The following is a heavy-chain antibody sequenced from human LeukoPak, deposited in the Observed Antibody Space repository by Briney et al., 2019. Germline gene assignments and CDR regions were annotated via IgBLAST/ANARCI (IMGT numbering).Heavy chain of an antibody. Sequence: PGGSLRLSCAASGFTFSSYEMNWVRQAPGKGLEWVSSISSSSSYIYYADSVKGRFTISRDNAKNSLYLQMNSLRAEDTAVYYCARSGSEIVATIIGGYYYYYMDVWGKGTTVTISS. CDR1: GFTFSSYE. D-gene: IGHD5-12*01. CDR2: ISSSSSYI. CDR3: ARSGSEIVATIIGGYYYYYMDV. J-gene: IGHJ6*03. V-gene: IGHV3-21*04.